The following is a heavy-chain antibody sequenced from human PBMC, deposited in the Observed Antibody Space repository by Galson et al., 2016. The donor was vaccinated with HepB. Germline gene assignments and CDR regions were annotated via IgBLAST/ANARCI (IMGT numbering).Heavy chain of an antibody. V-gene: IGHV3-23*01. J-gene: IGHJ4*02. CDR3: AKGGYFDWFDY. CDR2: LSNSGGST. D-gene: IGHD3-9*01. CDR1: GFTFTTYA. Sequence: SLRLSCAVSGFTFTTYAMSWVRQAPGKGLEWDSSLSNSGGSTYYADSVKGRFTISRDNSKNTLYLQMNSLRAEDTAVYYCAKGGYFDWFDYWGQGTLATVSS.